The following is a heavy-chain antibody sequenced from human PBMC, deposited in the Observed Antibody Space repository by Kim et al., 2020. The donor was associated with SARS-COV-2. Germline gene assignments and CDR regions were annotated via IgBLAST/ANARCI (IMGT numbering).Heavy chain of an antibody. Sequence: LKRRVTISVDTSKNQLSLKLSSVTAADTAVYYCARATFYDFWSGNAFDIWGQGTMVTVSS. CDR3: ARATFYDFWSGNAFDI. J-gene: IGHJ3*02. D-gene: IGHD3-3*01. V-gene: IGHV4-31*02.